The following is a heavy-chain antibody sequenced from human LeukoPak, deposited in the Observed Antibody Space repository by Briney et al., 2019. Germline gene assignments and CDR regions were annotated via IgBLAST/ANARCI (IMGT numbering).Heavy chain of an antibody. D-gene: IGHD5-12*01. Sequence: GGPLRLSCAASGFTFSSYGMHWVRQAPGKGLEWVAFIRYDGSNKYYADSVKGRFTISRDNSKNTLYLQMSSLRAEGTAVYYCAKDLVDIVATIDHYFDYWGQGTLVTVSS. CDR2: IRYDGSNK. V-gene: IGHV3-30*02. CDR1: GFTFSSYG. CDR3: AKDLVDIVATIDHYFDY. J-gene: IGHJ4*02.